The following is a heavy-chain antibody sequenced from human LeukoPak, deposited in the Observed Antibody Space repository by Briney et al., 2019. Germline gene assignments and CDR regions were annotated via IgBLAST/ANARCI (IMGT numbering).Heavy chain of an antibody. CDR1: GFTNSDYY. Sequence: LGGSLRLSCAASGFTNSDYYMSLIRQAPGKGLEWVSNSSSSGSTIYYADSVKGRFTISRDNAKNSLYLQMNSLRAEDTALYYCARCITMVRGVFDYWGQGTLVTVSS. V-gene: IGHV3-11*01. D-gene: IGHD3-10*01. CDR2: SSSSGSTI. J-gene: IGHJ4*02. CDR3: ARCITMVRGVFDY.